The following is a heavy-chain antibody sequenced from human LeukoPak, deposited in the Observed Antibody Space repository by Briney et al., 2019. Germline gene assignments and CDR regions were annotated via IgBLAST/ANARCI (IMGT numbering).Heavy chain of an antibody. CDR3: ARDKGLPQAFDI. Sequence: PSETLSLTCTVSGGSISSYYWSWIRQPPGKGLEWIGYIYYSGSTSYNPSLKSRVTISVDTSKNQFSLKLTSVTAADTAVYYCARDKGLPQAFDIWGQGTMVTVSS. CDR2: IYYSGST. CDR1: GGSISSYY. D-gene: IGHD5/OR15-5a*01. V-gene: IGHV4-59*01. J-gene: IGHJ3*02.